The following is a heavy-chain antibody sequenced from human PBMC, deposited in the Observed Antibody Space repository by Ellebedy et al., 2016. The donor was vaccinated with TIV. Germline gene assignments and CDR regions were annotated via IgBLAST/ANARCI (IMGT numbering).Heavy chain of an antibody. V-gene: IGHV1-46*01. CDR2: VHPTAGNT. CDR1: GYTFSSYY. J-gene: IGHJ6*03. D-gene: IGHD3-9*01. CDR3: ARVLRYFGYMDV. Sequence: AVSVKVSCKASGYTFSSYYMHWVRQAPGQGLEWMGVVHPTAGNTIYAQRFQGRVTMTSDTSTSTVYMDLNSLRSEDTAVYYCARVLRYFGYMDVWGKGTTVTVSS.